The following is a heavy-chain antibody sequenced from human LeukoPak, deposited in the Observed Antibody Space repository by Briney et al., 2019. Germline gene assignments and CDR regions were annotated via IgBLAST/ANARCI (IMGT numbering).Heavy chain of an antibody. CDR1: GGSISSSSYY. V-gene: IGHV4-39*07. J-gene: IGHJ5*02. CDR3: ARGAFGVSSWFDP. CDR2: IYYSGST. D-gene: IGHD3-10*01. Sequence: SETLSLTCTVSGGSISSSSYYWGWIRQPPGKGLEWIGSIYYSGSTYYNPSLKSRVTISVDTSKNQFSLKLSSVTAADTAVYYCARGAFGVSSWFDPWGQGTLVIVSS.